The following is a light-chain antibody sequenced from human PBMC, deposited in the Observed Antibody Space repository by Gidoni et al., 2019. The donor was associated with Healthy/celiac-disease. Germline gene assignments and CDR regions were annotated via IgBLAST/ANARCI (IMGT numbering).Light chain of an antibody. CDR2: DAS. CDR3: QQYDNLPT. J-gene: IGKJ5*01. CDR1: QDISNY. Sequence: DIQMTQSPSSLSASVGDRVTITCQASQDISNYLNWYQQKPGKAPKLLIYDASNLETGVPSRFSGRGSGTDFTFTISSLQPEDIATYYCQQYDNLPTFGQXTRLESK. V-gene: IGKV1-33*01.